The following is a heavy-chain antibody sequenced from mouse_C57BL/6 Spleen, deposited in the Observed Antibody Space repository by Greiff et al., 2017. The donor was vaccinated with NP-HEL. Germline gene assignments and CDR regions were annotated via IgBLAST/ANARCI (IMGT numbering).Heavy chain of an antibody. Sequence: EVHLVESGGGLVQPGGSLKLSCAASGFTFSDYGMAWVRQAPRKGPEWVAFISNLAYSIYYADTVTGRFTISRENAKNTLYLEMSSLRSEDTAMYYCARQDRDYAMDYWGQGTSVTVSS. CDR1: GFTFSDYG. J-gene: IGHJ4*01. V-gene: IGHV5-15*01. CDR3: ARQDRDYAMDY. CDR2: ISNLAYSI.